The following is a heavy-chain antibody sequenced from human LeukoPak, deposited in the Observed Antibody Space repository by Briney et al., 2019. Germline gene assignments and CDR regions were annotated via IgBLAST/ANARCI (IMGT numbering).Heavy chain of an antibody. CDR1: GGSISSYY. D-gene: IGHD2-21*02. CDR3: ARSRAYCGGDCYSEVGFDY. Sequence: PSETLSLTCTVSGGSISSYYWSWIRQPPVKGLEWIGYIYYSGSTNYNPSLKSRVTISVDTSKNQFSLKLSSVTAADTAVYYCARSRAYCGGDCYSEVGFDYWGQGTLVTVSS. CDR2: IYYSGST. J-gene: IGHJ4*02. V-gene: IGHV4-59*01.